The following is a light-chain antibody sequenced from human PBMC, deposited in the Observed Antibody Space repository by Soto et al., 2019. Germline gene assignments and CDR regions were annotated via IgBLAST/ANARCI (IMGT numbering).Light chain of an antibody. Sequence: QSALTQPASLSGSPGQSITISCTGTISDVGGYNYVSWSQQHPGKAPQLIIYEVSNRPSGVSNRFSGSKSGNTASLTISGLQAEDEADYYRSSYTSSSTYVFGTGTKVTV. J-gene: IGLJ1*01. CDR1: ISDVGGYNY. CDR2: EVS. V-gene: IGLV2-14*01. CDR3: SSYTSSSTYV.